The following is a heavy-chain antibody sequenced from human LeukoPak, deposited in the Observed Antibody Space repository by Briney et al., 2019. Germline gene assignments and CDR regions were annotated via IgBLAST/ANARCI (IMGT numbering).Heavy chain of an antibody. CDR1: GYSFTSYW. V-gene: IGHV5-51*01. CDR3: ARRSYGGKDFDY. J-gene: IGHJ4*02. Sequence: GESLKISCKGSGYSFTSYWINWVRQMPGKGLEWMGIIYPGDSHTTYSPSFQGQVTISADRSINTAYLQWSSLKASDTAMYYCARRSYGGKDFDYWGQGTLVTVSS. D-gene: IGHD4-23*01. CDR2: IYPGDSHT.